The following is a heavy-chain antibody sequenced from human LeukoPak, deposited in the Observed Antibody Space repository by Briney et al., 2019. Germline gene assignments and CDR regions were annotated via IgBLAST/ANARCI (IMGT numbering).Heavy chain of an antibody. Sequence: ASVKVSCKVSGYTLTELSMHWVRQAPGKGLEWMGGFDPEDGETIYAQKFQGRVTMTEDTSTDTAYMELSSLRSEDTAVYYCARDSPPGGYDFWSGYYNWFDPWGQGTLVTVSS. D-gene: IGHD3-3*01. J-gene: IGHJ5*02. CDR1: GYTLTELS. V-gene: IGHV1-24*01. CDR3: ARDSPPGGYDFWSGYYNWFDP. CDR2: FDPEDGET.